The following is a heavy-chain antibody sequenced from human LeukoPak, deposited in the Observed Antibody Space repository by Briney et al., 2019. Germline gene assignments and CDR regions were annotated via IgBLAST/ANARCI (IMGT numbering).Heavy chain of an antibody. Sequence: PGWSLRLSCAASGFTFADYGMSWVRQAPGKGLEWVSGINWYGGSTGYAHSVKGRVTISRDNAKKSLYLQMNSLRAEDTALYYCARVDSSSWYGGVYWGQGTLVTVSS. CDR3: ARVDSSSWYGGVY. J-gene: IGHJ4*02. CDR2: INWYGGST. V-gene: IGHV3-20*04. CDR1: GFTFADYG. D-gene: IGHD6-13*01.